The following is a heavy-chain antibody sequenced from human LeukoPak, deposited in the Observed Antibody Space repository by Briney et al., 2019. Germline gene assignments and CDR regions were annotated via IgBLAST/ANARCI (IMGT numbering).Heavy chain of an antibody. D-gene: IGHD3-10*01. CDR3: ARGPALGVRGAHLDY. CDR1: GFTFSSYW. Sequence: GGSLRLSCAASGFTFSSYWMSWVRQTPGKGLDWVAVIWYDGNTKYYADSVKGRFTISRDNPKNTLFLEMNTLRAEDTAVYRCARGPALGVRGAHLDYWGQGILVAVSS. J-gene: IGHJ4*02. CDR2: IWYDGNTK. V-gene: IGHV3-33*08.